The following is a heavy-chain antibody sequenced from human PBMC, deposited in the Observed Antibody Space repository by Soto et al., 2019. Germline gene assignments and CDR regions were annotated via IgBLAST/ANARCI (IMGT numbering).Heavy chain of an antibody. CDR1: VGSISGSYYY. Sequence: SETLSLTCAFSVGSISGSYYYCVWLRQSPWKGPEWIGSVFYTGFTSYNPSLESRVSVSVDTSKNQFSLKVSGGSAADTAVYYFCSLIKGYPWNYFEYWGQGALVIVS. D-gene: IGHD2-15*01. V-gene: IGHV4-39*01. CDR2: VFYTGFT. CDR3: CSLIKGYPWNYFEY. J-gene: IGHJ4*02.